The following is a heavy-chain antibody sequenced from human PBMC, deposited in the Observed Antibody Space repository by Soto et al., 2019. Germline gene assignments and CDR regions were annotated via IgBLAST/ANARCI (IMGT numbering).Heavy chain of an antibody. CDR1: GFTFSDHY. D-gene: IGHD1-26*01. J-gene: IGHJ4*02. V-gene: IGHV3-72*01. Sequence: EVQLVESGGGLVQPGGSLRLSCAASGFTFSDHYMEWVRQAPGKGLEWVGRIRNKANSYNTEYAASVKGRITISRDDSMNSQYLQMNSLKTEDTAVFYCARYSGSYSRGLDYWGQGTPVIVSS. CDR2: IRNKANSYNT. CDR3: ARYSGSYSRGLDY.